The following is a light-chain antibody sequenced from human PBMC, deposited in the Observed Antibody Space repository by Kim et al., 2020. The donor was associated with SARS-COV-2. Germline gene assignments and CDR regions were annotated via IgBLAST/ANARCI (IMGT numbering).Light chain of an antibody. Sequence: SYELTQPLSVSVALGQTARITCGGNNFGRKNVHWYQQKPGQAPVVVIFRDNNRPSGIPERFSGSTSGNTATLNISSPQAGDEADYYCQVWDGNTNIFGTGTKVTVL. CDR1: NFGRKN. V-gene: IGLV3-9*01. J-gene: IGLJ1*01. CDR2: RDN. CDR3: QVWDGNTNI.